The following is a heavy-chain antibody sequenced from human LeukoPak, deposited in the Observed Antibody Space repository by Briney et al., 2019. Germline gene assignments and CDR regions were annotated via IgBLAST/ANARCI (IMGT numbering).Heavy chain of an antibody. V-gene: IGHV3-7*04. CDR3: TRVGYIDEGIDY. CDR2: IKQDGSKK. Sequence: GGSLRLSCAASGFAFRNYVIHWVRQAPGKGLEWVANIKQDGSKKSYVDSVKGRFTISRDNAKNSLYLQMNSLRAEDTAIYYCTRVGYIDEGIDYWGQGTLVTVSS. D-gene: IGHD5-24*01. CDR1: GFAFRNYV. J-gene: IGHJ4*02.